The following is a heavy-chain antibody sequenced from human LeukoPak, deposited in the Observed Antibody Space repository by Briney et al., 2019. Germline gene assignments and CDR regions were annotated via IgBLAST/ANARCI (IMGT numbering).Heavy chain of an antibody. Sequence: ASETLSLTCTVSGGSISSYYWSWIRQPAGKGLEWIGRIYTSGSTNYNPSLKSRVTMSVDTSKNQFSLKLSSVTAADTAVYYCASSGALEEWELLFDYWGQGTLVTVSS. CDR1: GGSISSYY. V-gene: IGHV4-4*07. CDR2: IYTSGST. J-gene: IGHJ4*02. D-gene: IGHD1-26*01. CDR3: ASSGALEEWELLFDY.